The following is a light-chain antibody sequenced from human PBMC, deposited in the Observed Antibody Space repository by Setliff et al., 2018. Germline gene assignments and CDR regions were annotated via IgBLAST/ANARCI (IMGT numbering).Light chain of an antibody. CDR1: SNDVGGYNY. V-gene: IGLV2-8*01. J-gene: IGLJ1*01. CDR3: SSYAGSRNFYV. Sequence: QSVLTQPASVSGSLGQSITISCTGTSNDVGGYNYVSWYQQHPGKAPKLMIYEVNKRPSGVPDRFSGSKSGNTASLTVSGLQAEDEADYYCSSYAGSRNFYVFGTGTKVTVL. CDR2: EVN.